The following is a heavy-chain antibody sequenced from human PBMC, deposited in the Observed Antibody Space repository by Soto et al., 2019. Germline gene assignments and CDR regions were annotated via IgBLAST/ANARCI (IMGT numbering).Heavy chain of an antibody. Sequence: SLRLSCAASGFTFSSYSMNWVRQAPGKGLEWVSYISSSSSTIYYADSVKGRFTISRDNAKNSLYLQMNSLRDEDKAVYYCARDPDTDMVYYYYYYGMDVWGDVTTVIVSS. J-gene: IGHJ6*04. V-gene: IGHV3-48*02. CDR3: ARDPDTDMVYYYYYYGMDV. D-gene: IGHD5-18*01. CDR2: ISSSSSTI. CDR1: GFTFSSYS.